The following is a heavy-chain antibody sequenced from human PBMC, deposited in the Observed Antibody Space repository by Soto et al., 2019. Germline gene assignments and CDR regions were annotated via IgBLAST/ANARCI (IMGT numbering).Heavy chain of an antibody. J-gene: IGHJ6*02. CDR1: GGSISSGSYY. D-gene: IGHD3-10*01. Sequence: SETLSLTCTVSGGSISSGSYYWGWIRQPPGKGLEWIGSIYYSGSTYYNPSLKSRVTISVDTSKNQFSLKLSSVTAADTAVYYCARELIRGVISQYYYYYYGMDVWGQGTTVTVSS. CDR2: IYYSGST. CDR3: ARELIRGVISQYYYYYYGMDV. V-gene: IGHV4-39*01.